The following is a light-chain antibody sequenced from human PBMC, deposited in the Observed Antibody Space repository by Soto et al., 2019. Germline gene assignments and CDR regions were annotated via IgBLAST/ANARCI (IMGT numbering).Light chain of an antibody. CDR3: CSFAGSFTYV. CDR2: DVT. Sequence: QSVLTQPLSVSGSPGQSVTISCTGTSSDVGGYNYVSWYQQHPGRAPKLMIYDVTKRPSGVPDRFSGSKSGNTASLTISGLQAEDEADYYRCSFAGSFTYVFGTGTRSPS. CDR1: SSDVGGYNY. V-gene: IGLV2-11*01. J-gene: IGLJ1*01.